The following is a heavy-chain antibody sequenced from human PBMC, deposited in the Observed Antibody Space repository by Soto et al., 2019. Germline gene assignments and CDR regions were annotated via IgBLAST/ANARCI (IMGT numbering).Heavy chain of an antibody. CDR2: IDPSDSYT. D-gene: IGHD2-15*01. J-gene: IGHJ4*02. V-gene: IGHV5-10-1*01. CDR1: GYSFTSYW. Sequence: VESLNTSCKGSGYSFTSYWIIWVLQMPGKGLEWMGRIDPSDSYTNYSPSFQGHVTISADKSISTAYLQWSSLKASDTAMYYCARHEALLGWPEFDYWGQGTMVTVSS. CDR3: ARHEALLGWPEFDY.